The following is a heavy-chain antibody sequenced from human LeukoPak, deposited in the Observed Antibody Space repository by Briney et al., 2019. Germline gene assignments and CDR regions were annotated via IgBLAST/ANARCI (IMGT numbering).Heavy chain of an antibody. J-gene: IGHJ6*02. CDR2: LYSGGAT. Sequence: GGSLRLSCAASGFTFSNAWMTWVRQAPGKGLEWVSVLYSGGATYYADSVKGRFTISRDNSKNTLYLQMNSLRAEDSAVYYCAKYSSSWFFSGMDVWGQGTTVTVSS. CDR3: AKYSSSWFFSGMDV. V-gene: IGHV3-53*01. D-gene: IGHD6-13*01. CDR1: GFTFSNAW.